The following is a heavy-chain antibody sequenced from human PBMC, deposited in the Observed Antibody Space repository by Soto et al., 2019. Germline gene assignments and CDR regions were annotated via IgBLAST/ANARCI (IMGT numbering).Heavy chain of an antibody. CDR2: IIPLFGTT. V-gene: IGHV1-69*13. Sequence: SVKVSCKASGGNFTNSGISWVRQAPGQGLEWMGGIIPLFGTTNYAHKFRGRVTVTADESTSTVYMELNSLRSEDTAMYYCARAHGTSWYNWFDPWGQGTLVTVSS. CDR1: GGNFTNSG. CDR3: ARAHGTSWYNWFDP. J-gene: IGHJ5*02. D-gene: IGHD6-13*01.